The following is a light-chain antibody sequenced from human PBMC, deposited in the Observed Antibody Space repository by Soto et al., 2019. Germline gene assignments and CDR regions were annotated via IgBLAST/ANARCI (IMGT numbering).Light chain of an antibody. J-gene: IGKJ3*01. CDR2: DAS. Sequence: DIQMTQSPSSLSASVGDRVTITCQASQDISNYLNWYQQKPGKAPKLLIYDASNLETGVPSRFSGSGSVTDFTFTISSLQPEDIATYYCQQYDNLRFGPGTKVDIK. V-gene: IGKV1-33*01. CDR3: QQYDNLR. CDR1: QDISNY.